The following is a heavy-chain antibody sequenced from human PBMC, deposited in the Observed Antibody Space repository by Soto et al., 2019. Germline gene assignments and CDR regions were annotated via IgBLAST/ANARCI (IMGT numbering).Heavy chain of an antibody. D-gene: IGHD6-19*01. Sequence: EVQLVQSGAEVKKPGESLKISCKGSGYSFTNDWIGWVRQMPGKGLEWMGIIYPGDSDTRYSPSFQGQVTISADKSINTAYLQWSSLKASDTAIYYCARQQAVESAVPSLRTLDVWGQGTTVTVSS. V-gene: IGHV5-51*01. CDR1: GYSFTNDW. CDR3: ARQQAVESAVPSLRTLDV. J-gene: IGHJ6*02. CDR2: IYPGDSDT.